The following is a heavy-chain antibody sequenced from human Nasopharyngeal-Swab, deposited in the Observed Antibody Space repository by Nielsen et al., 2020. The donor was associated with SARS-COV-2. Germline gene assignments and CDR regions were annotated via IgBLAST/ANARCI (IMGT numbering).Heavy chain of an antibody. CDR2: ISGLGGST. Sequence: ETLSLTCAVYGGSFSGYYWNWIRQAPGKGLEWISAISGLGGSTYYADCVKGRFTISRDNSKNTLYLQMNSLRAEDTAVYFCARTTVTTDPGDYWGQGTLVTVSS. CDR1: GGSFSGYY. CDR3: ARTTVTTDPGDY. J-gene: IGHJ4*02. D-gene: IGHD4-17*01. V-gene: IGHV3-23*01.